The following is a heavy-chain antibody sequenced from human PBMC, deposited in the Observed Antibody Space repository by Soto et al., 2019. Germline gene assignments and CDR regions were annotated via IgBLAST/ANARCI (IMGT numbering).Heavy chain of an antibody. CDR3: ARGLEERYFDWLLYIGAFDI. CDR1: GGSFSGYY. J-gene: IGHJ3*02. CDR2: INHSGST. V-gene: IGHV4-34*01. Sequence: SETLSLTCAVYGGSFSGYYWSWIRQPPGKGLEWIGEINHSGSTNYNPSLKSRVTISVDTSKNQFSLKLSSVTAADTAVYYCARGLEERYFDWLLYIGAFDIWGQGTMVTV. D-gene: IGHD3-9*01.